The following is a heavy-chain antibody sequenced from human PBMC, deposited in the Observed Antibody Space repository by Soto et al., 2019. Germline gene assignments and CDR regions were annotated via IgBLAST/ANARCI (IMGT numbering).Heavy chain of an antibody. CDR3: ARETDTSMVDY. V-gene: IGHV1-8*01. D-gene: IGHD5-18*01. J-gene: IGHJ4*02. CDR1: GYNFSAYY. Sequence: QVQLVQSGAEVKKPGASVKVSCQTSGYNFSAYYFNWVRQAAGQGPEWMGWLNPRNGQTGYVQKFRGRVTMTRDTSIATVYLELSRLTSEDTAIYFCARETDTSMVDYGGQGTLVTVSS. CDR2: LNPRNGQT.